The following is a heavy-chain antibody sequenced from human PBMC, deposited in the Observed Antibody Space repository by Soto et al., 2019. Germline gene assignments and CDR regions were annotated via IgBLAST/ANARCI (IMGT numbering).Heavy chain of an antibody. CDR2: IYYGGTT. CDR3: ARGWYYFDV. D-gene: IGHD2-15*01. Sequence: SETLSLTCDVSVEPMIGGYYWGWIRQSPGKGLEWIGSIYYGGTTYYNPSLRSRLAISIDTSKNQFSLRLSSVTAADTALYYCARGWYYFDVWGQGSLVTVSS. V-gene: IGHV4-38-2*01. J-gene: IGHJ4*02. CDR1: VEPMIGGYY.